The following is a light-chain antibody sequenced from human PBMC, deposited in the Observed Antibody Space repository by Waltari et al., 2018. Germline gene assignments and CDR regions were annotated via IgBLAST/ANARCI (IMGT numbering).Light chain of an antibody. J-gene: IGKJ4*01. Sequence: DIQMTQSPSTLSASVGDRVTITCRASQSIHNRLAWYQQKPGKAPNLLIYKASTLETGVPSRFSGSGSGTEFTLTISSLQPDDFATYYCQQYNSNSLLTFGGGTKVEIK. CDR1: QSIHNR. CDR2: KAS. V-gene: IGKV1-5*03. CDR3: QQYNSNSLLT.